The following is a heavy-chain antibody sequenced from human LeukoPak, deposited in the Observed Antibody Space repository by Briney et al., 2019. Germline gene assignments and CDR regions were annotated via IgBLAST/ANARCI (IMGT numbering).Heavy chain of an antibody. J-gene: IGHJ3*02. Sequence: PGGSLRLSCAASGFTFSSYSMNWVRQAPGKGLEWVSTISSSDSYIYYADSVKGRFTISRDNARNSLYLQMNSLRAEDTAVYYCARDKNMTPNNAFDIWGQGTMVTVSS. V-gene: IGHV3-21*01. CDR1: GFTFSSYS. CDR2: ISSSDSYI. D-gene: IGHD2-21*02. CDR3: ARDKNMTPNNAFDI.